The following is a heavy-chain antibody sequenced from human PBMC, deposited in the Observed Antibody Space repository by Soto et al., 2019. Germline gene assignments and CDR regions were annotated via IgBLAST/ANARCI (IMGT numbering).Heavy chain of an antibody. CDR3: AREYYDRSAQGTYYYGMDV. CDR2: MNPNSGNT. V-gene: IGHV1-8*01. J-gene: IGHJ6*02. Sequence: QVQLVQSGAEVKTPGASVKVSCKASGYTFTSYDINWVRQATGQGLEWMGCMNPNSGNTGYAQKFQGRVTMTRNTSRSTACMELSSLRSEDTAVYYCAREYYDRSAQGTYYYGMDVWGQGSTVTVSS. CDR1: GYTFTSYD. D-gene: IGHD3-22*01.